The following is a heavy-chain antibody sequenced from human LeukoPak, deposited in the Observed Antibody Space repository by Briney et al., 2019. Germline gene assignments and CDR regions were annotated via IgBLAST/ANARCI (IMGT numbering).Heavy chain of an antibody. V-gene: IGHV4-31*03. D-gene: IGHD3-10*01. CDR2: IYYSGST. CDR1: GGSISSGGYY. J-gene: IGHJ4*02. CDR3: ARVENSGEGY. Sequence: PSETLSLTCTVSGGSISSGGYYWSWIRQHPGKGLEWIGYIYYSGSTYYNPSLKSRVTISVDPSKNQFSLRLSSVTAADSAVYYCARVENSGEGYGGQGTLVTVSS.